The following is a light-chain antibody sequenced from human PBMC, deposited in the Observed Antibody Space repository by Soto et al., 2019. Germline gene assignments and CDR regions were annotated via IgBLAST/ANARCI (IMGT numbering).Light chain of an antibody. CDR3: QQYNNWPRT. CDR1: QSVSSY. CDR2: DAS. J-gene: IGKJ1*01. Sequence: ESVLTQSPATLSLSPGERATRSCRASQSVSSYLAWYQQKPGQGPRLLIYDASNRATGVSARFSGSGSGTDFTLTISSLEPEDFAVYYCQQYNNWPRTFGQGPRWIS. V-gene: IGKV3-11*01.